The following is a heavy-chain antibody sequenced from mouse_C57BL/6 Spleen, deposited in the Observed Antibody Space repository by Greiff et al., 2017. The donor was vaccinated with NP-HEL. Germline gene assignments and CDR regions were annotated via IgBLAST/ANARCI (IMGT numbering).Heavy chain of an antibody. CDR2: INPYNGGT. Sequence: VQLKESGPVLVKPGASVKMSCKASGYTFTDYYMNWVKQSHGKSLEWIGVINPYNGGTSYNQKFKGKATLTVDKSSSTAYMELNSLTSEDSAVYYCAGGGNYYGSTAWFAYWGQGTLVTVSA. CDR3: AGGGNYYGSTAWFAY. CDR1: GYTFTDYY. J-gene: IGHJ3*01. D-gene: IGHD1-1*01. V-gene: IGHV1-19*01.